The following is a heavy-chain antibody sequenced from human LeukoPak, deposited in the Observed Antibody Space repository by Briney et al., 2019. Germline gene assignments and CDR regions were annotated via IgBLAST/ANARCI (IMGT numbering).Heavy chain of an antibody. V-gene: IGHV1-2*02. D-gene: IGHD3-9*01. Sequence: ASVKVSCKASGYTFTGYYMHWVRQAPGQGLEWMGWINPNSGGTNYAQKFQGRVTMTRDTSISTAYMELSRLRSDDTAVYYCARGGRHYDILTGCPDVWGKGTTVTVSS. CDR2: INPNSGGT. J-gene: IGHJ6*04. CDR1: GYTFTGYY. CDR3: ARGGRHYDILTGCPDV.